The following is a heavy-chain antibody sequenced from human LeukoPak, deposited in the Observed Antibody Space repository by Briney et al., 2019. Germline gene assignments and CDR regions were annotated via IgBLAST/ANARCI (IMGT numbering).Heavy chain of an antibody. V-gene: IGHV4-34*01. Sequence: SETLSLTCAVYGGSFSGYYWSWIRQPPGKGLEWIGEINHSGSTNYNPSLKSRVTISVDTSKNQFSLKLSSVTAADTAVYYCARERKVVAAAIDWFDPWGQGTLVTVSS. J-gene: IGHJ5*02. D-gene: IGHD2-2*01. CDR2: INHSGST. CDR1: GGSFSGYY. CDR3: ARERKVVAAAIDWFDP.